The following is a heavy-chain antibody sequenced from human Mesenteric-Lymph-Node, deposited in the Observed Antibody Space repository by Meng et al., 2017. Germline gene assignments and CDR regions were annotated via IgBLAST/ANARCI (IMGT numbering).Heavy chain of an antibody. J-gene: IGHJ5*02. Sequence: SETLSLTCAVYGGSFSGYYWSWIRQPPGKGLEWIGEIDHGGSTSYNPSLKSRVTISLDTSKNQFSLKLSSVTAADTAVYYCARLGTVTTHSADWFDPWGQGTLVTVSS. D-gene: IGHD4-17*01. CDR2: IDHGGST. CDR3: ARLGTVTTHSADWFDP. CDR1: GGSFSGYY. V-gene: IGHV4-34*01.